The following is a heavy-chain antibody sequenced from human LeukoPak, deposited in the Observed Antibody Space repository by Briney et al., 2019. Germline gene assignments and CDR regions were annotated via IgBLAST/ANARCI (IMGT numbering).Heavy chain of an antibody. Sequence: GGSLRLSCAASGFTLSSYSMNWVRQAPGKGLEWASSISSSSGYVFYADSMKGRFTVSRDNSKNSLYLQMNTLRAEDTAVYYCARFPEGSTTWSIDFWGQGTLVSVSS. CDR2: ISSSSGYV. V-gene: IGHV3-21*01. J-gene: IGHJ4*02. D-gene: IGHD2/OR15-2a*01. CDR1: GFTLSSYS. CDR3: ARFPEGSTTWSIDF.